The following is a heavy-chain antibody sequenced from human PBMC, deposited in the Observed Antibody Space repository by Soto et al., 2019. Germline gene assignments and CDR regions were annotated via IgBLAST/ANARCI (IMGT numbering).Heavy chain of an antibody. Sequence: QVQLLQSGAEVEKPGASVKVSCRTSGFFFTSHYLHWVRRAPEPGLEWMGRINPNNGDTNSPQKFQGRVTMTSDTSISTAYMEMSGLRSDDTALYYCAREITYGGGSFSLGLWGQGTLVTVSS. CDR1: GFFFTSHY. V-gene: IGHV1-2*06. J-gene: IGHJ4*02. CDR2: INPNNGDT. D-gene: IGHD3-10*01. CDR3: AREITYGGGSFSLGL.